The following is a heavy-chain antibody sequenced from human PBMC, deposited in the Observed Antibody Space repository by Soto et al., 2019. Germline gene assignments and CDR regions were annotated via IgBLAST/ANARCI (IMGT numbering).Heavy chain of an antibody. D-gene: IGHD6-25*01. J-gene: IGHJ4*02. CDR3: ARSRGYVPTGFDY. V-gene: IGHV3-11*01. CDR1: GFTFSAYY. CDR2: ITDSVSTI. Sequence: AGSLRLSCAASGFTFSAYYMNWIRQAPGKGLEWISHITDSVSTIHYADTLKGRLTISRDNAKNSVYLQIDSLRAEDTAVYYCARSRGYVPTGFDYWGRGTLVTVSS.